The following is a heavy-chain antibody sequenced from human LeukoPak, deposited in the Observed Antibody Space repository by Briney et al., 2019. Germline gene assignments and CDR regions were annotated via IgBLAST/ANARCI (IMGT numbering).Heavy chain of an antibody. CDR2: ISNE. D-gene: IGHD6-19*01. CDR3: AKDQYVGSAAVAGDY. CDR1: GFTFSSYG. V-gene: IGHV3-30*18. Sequence: GGSLRLSCAASGFTFSSYGIHWVRQAPGKGLERVAHISNEDYADSVKGRFTMSRDNSENTRYLQMNSLRAEDTAVYYCAKDQYVGSAAVAGDYWGQGTLVIVSS. J-gene: IGHJ4*02.